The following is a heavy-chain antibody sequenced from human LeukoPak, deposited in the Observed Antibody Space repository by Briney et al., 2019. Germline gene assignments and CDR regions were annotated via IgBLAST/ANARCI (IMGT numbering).Heavy chain of an antibody. Sequence: PGGSLRLSCAASGFTFSSYSMNWVRQAPGKGLEWVSYISSSSTTIHYADSVKGRFTISRDNAKNSVYLQMNSLRAEDTAVYYCARDRRKYNYDGSGYPPYWGQGTLVTVSS. V-gene: IGHV3-48*01. CDR3: ARDRRKYNYDGSGYPPY. J-gene: IGHJ4*02. D-gene: IGHD3-22*01. CDR2: ISSSSTTI. CDR1: GFTFSSYS.